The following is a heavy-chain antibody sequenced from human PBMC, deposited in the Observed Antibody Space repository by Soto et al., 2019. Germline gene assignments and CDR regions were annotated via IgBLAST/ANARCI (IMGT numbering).Heavy chain of an antibody. J-gene: IGHJ4*02. CDR2: IYSGGGI. V-gene: IGHV3-53*02. D-gene: IGHD6-19*01. CDR1: EFSVTTRY. CDR3: GSGDTGATLH. Sequence: EVQLVETGGGWIQPGGSLRLSCAASEFSVTTRYMGWVRQAPGKGLEWLSVIYSGGGIYSADSVKGRFTISRDNSKNTVFLQMNGLRVDDTAIYYCGSGDTGATLHWGRGTQVTVSS.